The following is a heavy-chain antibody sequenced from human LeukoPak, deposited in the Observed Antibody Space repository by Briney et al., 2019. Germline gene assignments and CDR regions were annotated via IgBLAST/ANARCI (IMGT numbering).Heavy chain of an antibody. D-gene: IGHD3-22*01. Sequence: KTSETLSLTCTVSGASISSNTYYWAWIRQSPGKGLEWIGSIFNAGSTFYNPSLTSRVTMSVDTSKNKFSLKLSSVTAADTAMYYCARNMTVILVAERTDAFDIWGQGTMVTVSS. V-gene: IGHV4-39*01. CDR3: ARNMTVILVAERTDAFDI. CDR2: IFNAGST. CDR1: GASISSNTYY. J-gene: IGHJ3*02.